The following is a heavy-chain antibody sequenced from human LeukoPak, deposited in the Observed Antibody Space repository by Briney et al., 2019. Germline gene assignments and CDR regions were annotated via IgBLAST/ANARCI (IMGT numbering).Heavy chain of an antibody. CDR2: IYYSGTT. CDR3: ARDPVYDSSGYTPNDAFDI. Sequence: SETLSLTCTVSGGSISSYCWSWIRQPPGKGLEWIGYIYYSGTTNYNPSLKSRVTIAVDTSKNQFSLKLSSVTAADTAVYYCARDPVYDSSGYTPNDAFDIWGQGTMVTVSS. CDR1: GGSISSYC. J-gene: IGHJ3*02. V-gene: IGHV4-59*12. D-gene: IGHD3-22*01.